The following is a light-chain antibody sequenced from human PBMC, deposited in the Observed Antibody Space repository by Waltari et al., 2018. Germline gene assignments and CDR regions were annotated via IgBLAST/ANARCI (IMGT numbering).Light chain of an antibody. CDR1: HNINKY. V-gene: IGKV1-5*01. CDR2: DAS. CDR3: QQYSSYSPWT. Sequence: DIQMTQSPSTLSASVGDRVTITCRASHNINKYLVWYQQKPGKAPKFLIYDASNLETGVPSRFSGSGSGTEFTLTISSLQSDDSATYYCQQYSSYSPWTFGQGTKVEIK. J-gene: IGKJ1*01.